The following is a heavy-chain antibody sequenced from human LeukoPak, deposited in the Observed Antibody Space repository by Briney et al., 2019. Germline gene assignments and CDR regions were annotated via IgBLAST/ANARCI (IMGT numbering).Heavy chain of an antibody. CDR1: DGSISGFH. D-gene: IGHD3-10*01. CDR3: TRHLDYYGSGSYEY. CDR2: IHYSGST. J-gene: IGHJ4*02. Sequence: SETLSLTCTVSDGSISGFHWSWIRQPPGKGLEWIGYIHYSGSTDYNPSLKSRVTISVDTSKNQFSLKLSSVTAADTAVYYCTRHLDYYGSGSYEYWGQGTLVTVSS. V-gene: IGHV4-59*08.